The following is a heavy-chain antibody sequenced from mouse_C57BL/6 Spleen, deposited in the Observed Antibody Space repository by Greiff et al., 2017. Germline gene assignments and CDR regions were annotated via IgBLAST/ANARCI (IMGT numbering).Heavy chain of an antibody. CDR2: IHPNSGST. D-gene: IGHD2-3*01. Sequence: QVHVKQPGAELVKPGASVKLSCKASGYTFTSYWMHWVKQRPGQGLEWIGMIHPNSGSTNYNEKFKSKATLTVDKSSSTAYMQLSSLTSEDSAVYYCASLYDGYYVGFAYWGQGTLVTVSA. CDR3: ASLYDGYYVGFAY. J-gene: IGHJ3*01. CDR1: GYTFTSYW. V-gene: IGHV1-64*01.